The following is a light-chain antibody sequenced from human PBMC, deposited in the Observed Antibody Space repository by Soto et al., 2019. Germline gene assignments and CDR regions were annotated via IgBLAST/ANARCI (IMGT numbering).Light chain of an antibody. J-gene: IGLJ2*01. CDR3: CSYADDSTL. V-gene: IGLV2-23*02. CDR2: EVT. CDR1: SSAVGRYNL. Sequence: QSALTQPASVSGSPGQSITISCAGTSSAVGRYNLVSWYQHLPGKAPRLIIYEVTKRPSGVSNRFSASKAGNTASLTISGLQREDEADYYCCSYADDSTLFGGGTKVTVL.